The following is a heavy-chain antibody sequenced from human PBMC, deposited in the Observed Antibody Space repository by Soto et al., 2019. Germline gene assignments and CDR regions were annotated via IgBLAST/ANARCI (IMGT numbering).Heavy chain of an antibody. V-gene: IGHV3-33*01. CDR2: IWYDGSNK. J-gene: IGHJ6*02. CDR3: ARDSVRCRITIFGPRGYYGMDV. CDR1: GFTFSSYG. Sequence: SGGGVVQPGRSLRLSCAASGFTFSSYGMHWVRQAPGKGLEWVAVIWYDGSNKYYADSVKGRFTISRDNSKNTLYLQMNSQKAEDTAVYYCARDSVRCRITIFGPRGYYGMDVWGQGTTGTVSS. D-gene: IGHD3-3*01.